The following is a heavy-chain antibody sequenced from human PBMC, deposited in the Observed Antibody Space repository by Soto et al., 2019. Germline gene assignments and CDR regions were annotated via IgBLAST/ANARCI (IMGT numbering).Heavy chain of an antibody. J-gene: IGHJ6*02. D-gene: IGHD2-2*01. CDR1: GFTFSSYS. Sequence: EVQLVESGGGLVQPGGSLRLSCAASGFTFSSYSMNWVRQAPGKGLEWVSYISSSSSTIYYADSVKGRFTISRDNAKNSLYLQMNSLRDEDTAVYYCARDPIVVVPAAIPGYYGMDVWGLGTTVTVSS. CDR3: ARDPIVVVPAAIPGYYGMDV. CDR2: ISSSSSTI. V-gene: IGHV3-48*02.